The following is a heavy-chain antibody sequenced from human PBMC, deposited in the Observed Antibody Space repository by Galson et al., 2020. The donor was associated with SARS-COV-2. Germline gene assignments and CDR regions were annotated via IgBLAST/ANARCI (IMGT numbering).Heavy chain of an antibody. J-gene: IGHJ4*02. V-gene: IGHV3-21*01. CDR3: ARAGYSSSWYPY. D-gene: IGHD6-13*01. CDR1: GFTFSHYI. CDR2: ISSSSSYI. Sequence: GASLNTSCAASGFTFSHYIMNWVRQAPGTGLEWVSSISSSSSYIYYADSVKGRSTISSDNAKNSLYLQMTSLWAEDTAVYYCARAGYSSSWYPYWGQGTLVTVSS.